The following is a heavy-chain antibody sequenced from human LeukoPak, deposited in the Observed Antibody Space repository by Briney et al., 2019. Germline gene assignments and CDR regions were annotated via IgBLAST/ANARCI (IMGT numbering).Heavy chain of an antibody. CDR2: IYYSGST. J-gene: IGHJ2*01. CDR1: GGSISSGDYY. V-gene: IGHV4-30-4*01. Sequence: PSQTLSLTCTVSGGSISSGDYYWIWIRQPPGKGLEWIGYIYYSGSTYYNPSLKSRVTISVDTSKNQFSLKLSSVTAADTAVYYCARPNSSSWFFDLWGRGTLVTVSS. CDR3: ARPNSSSWFFDL. D-gene: IGHD6-13*01.